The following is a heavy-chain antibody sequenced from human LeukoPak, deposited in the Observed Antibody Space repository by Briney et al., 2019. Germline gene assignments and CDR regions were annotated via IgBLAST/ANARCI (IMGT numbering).Heavy chain of an antibody. CDR2: IYYSGST. CDR3: ARRRGYLDY. J-gene: IGHJ4*02. Sequence: SETLFLTCSVSGGSISSYYWSWIRQPPGKGLEWIGYIYYSGSTNYNPSLKSRVTISVDTSKNQFSLKLSSVTAADTAVYYCARRRGYLDYWGQGTLVTVSS. D-gene: IGHD3-22*01. CDR1: GGSISSYY. V-gene: IGHV4-59*08.